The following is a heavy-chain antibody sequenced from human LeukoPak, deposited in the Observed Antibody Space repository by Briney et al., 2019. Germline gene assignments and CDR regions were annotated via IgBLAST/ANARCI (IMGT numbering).Heavy chain of an antibody. CDR3: ARDTEYSGYDWTY. V-gene: IGHV3-74*01. Sequence: PGGSLRLSCAASGFTFTSYYMHWVRQAPGKGLVWVSRISGDGSNTIYADSVKGRFTISRDNAKNSLYLQMNSLRAEDTAVYYCARDTEYSGYDWTYWGQGTLVTVSS. D-gene: IGHD5-12*01. J-gene: IGHJ4*02. CDR2: ISGDGSNT. CDR1: GFTFTSYY.